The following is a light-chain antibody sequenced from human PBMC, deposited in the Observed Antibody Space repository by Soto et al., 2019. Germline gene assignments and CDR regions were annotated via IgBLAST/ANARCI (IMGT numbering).Light chain of an antibody. CDR1: QNNSTF. CDR2: AAS. CDR3: QQSYTTWCS. Sequence: DILMRQSPTSLSAAVEDRVTITCRASQNNSTFLNWYQQEPGKAPKLLIYAASSLLGGVPSRFSASGSGTAFTLTITSLQPEDFASYYCQQSYTTWCSFGQGTKLEIK. V-gene: IGKV1-39*01. J-gene: IGKJ2*02.